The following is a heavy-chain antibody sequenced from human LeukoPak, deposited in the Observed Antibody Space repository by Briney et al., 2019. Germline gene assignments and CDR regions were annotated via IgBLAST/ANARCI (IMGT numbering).Heavy chain of an antibody. J-gene: IGHJ4*02. V-gene: IGHV3-23*01. Sequence: PGGSLRLSCAASGFTFSNYAMSWVRQAPGKGLEWVSSISGSAGSTYYADSVKGRFTISRDNAKNSLYLQMNSLRAEDTAVYYCARDLGDSGRDYWGQGTLVTVSS. CDR2: ISGSAGST. D-gene: IGHD1-26*01. CDR3: ARDLGDSGRDY. CDR1: GFTFSNYA.